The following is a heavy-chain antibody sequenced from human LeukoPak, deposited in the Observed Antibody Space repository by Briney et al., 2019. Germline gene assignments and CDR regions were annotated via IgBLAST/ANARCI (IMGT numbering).Heavy chain of an antibody. CDR3: ARAYHYYDAFDI. D-gene: IGHD5-12*01. CDR1: GYTFTGYY. V-gene: IGHV1-2*02. Sequence: ASVKVSCKASGYTFTGYYMHWVRQAPGRGLEWVGWINPNSGGTNYAQKFQGRVTMTRDTSISTAYMELSRLRSDDTAVYYCARAYHYYDAFDIWGQGTMVTVSS. J-gene: IGHJ3*02. CDR2: INPNSGGT.